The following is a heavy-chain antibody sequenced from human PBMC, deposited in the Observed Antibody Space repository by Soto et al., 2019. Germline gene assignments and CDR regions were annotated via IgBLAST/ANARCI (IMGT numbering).Heavy chain of an antibody. Sequence: EVQLVESGGGLVQPGGSLRLSCAASGFTSSNYWMHWFRQAPGKGLVWVSRIKSDGSSTSYADSVKGRFTISRDNAKNTLDLQMHGLRAEDMAVYYCARSVRSGSFPYYYYAMDVWGQGTTVTVSS. CDR1: GFTSSNYW. CDR2: IKSDGSST. J-gene: IGHJ6*02. D-gene: IGHD3-10*01. V-gene: IGHV3-74*01. CDR3: ARSVRSGSFPYYYYAMDV.